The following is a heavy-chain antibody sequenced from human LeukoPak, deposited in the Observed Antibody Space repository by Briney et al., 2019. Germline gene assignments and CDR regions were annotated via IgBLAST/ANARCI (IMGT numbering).Heavy chain of an antibody. D-gene: IGHD4-17*01. J-gene: IGHJ3*02. V-gene: IGHV3-11*06. Sequence: GGSLRLSCAASGFTFSDYYMSWIRLAPGKGLEWVSYISSSSSYTNYADSVKGRFTISRDNAKNSLYLQMNSLRAEDTAVYYCARDGDYGDYAFDIWGQGTMVTVSS. CDR1: GFTFSDYY. CDR3: ARDGDYGDYAFDI. CDR2: ISSSSSYT.